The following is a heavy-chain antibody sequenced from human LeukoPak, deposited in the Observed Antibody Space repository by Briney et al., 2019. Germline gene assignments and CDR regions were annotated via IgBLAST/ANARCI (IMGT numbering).Heavy chain of an antibody. CDR2: IKQDGSEK. J-gene: IGHJ6*03. V-gene: IGHV3-7*01. CDR3: ARAVRFLEWLIERHNHYYMDV. D-gene: IGHD3-3*01. Sequence: QPGGSLRLSCAASGFTFSSYWMSWVRQAAGKGLEWVANIKQDGSEKYYVDSVKGRFTISRDNAKNSLYLQMNSLRAEDTAVYYCARAVRFLEWLIERHNHYYMDVWGKGTTVTVSS. CDR1: GFTFSSYW.